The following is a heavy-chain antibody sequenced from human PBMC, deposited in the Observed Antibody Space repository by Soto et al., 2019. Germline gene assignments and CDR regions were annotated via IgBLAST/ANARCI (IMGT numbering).Heavy chain of an antibody. CDR1: GYIFIDYW. Sequence: GESLKISCKASGYIFIDYWIGWVRQMPGKGLEWMGIVYPRDSDTRYSPSFQGQVTISADRSTGTAFLQWRSLKASDTALYYCARPPLPGYSIHFNSWGQGTLVTVS. D-gene: IGHD2-15*01. V-gene: IGHV5-51*01. CDR2: VYPRDSDT. J-gene: IGHJ4*02. CDR3: ARPPLPGYSIHFNS.